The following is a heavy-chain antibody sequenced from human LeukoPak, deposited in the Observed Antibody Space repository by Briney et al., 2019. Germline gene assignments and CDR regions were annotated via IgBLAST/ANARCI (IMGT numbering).Heavy chain of an antibody. CDR1: GGSISSYY. D-gene: IGHD6-13*01. CDR3: ARGGIAAAGTFGY. Sequence: PSETLSLTCTVSGGSISSYYWSWIRQPPGKGLEWIGYIYYSGSTNYNPSRKSRVTISVDTSKNQFSLKLSSVTAADTAVYYCARGGIAAAGTFGYWGQGTLVTVSS. J-gene: IGHJ4*02. V-gene: IGHV4-59*01. CDR2: IYYSGST.